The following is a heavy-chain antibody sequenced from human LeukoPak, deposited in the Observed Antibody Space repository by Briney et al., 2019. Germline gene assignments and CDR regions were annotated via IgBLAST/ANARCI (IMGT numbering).Heavy chain of an antibody. CDR2: IYYSGSS. Sequence: SETLSLTCTVSGGSINNGGYYWSWIRQHPGKGLEWIGYIYYSGSSYYNPSLRSRVTISVDTSKNQFSLKLSSVTAADTAVYYCARDLYDSSGYYYYFDYWGQGTLVTVSS. CDR1: GGSINNGGYY. D-gene: IGHD3-22*01. CDR3: ARDLYDSSGYYYYFDY. V-gene: IGHV4-31*03. J-gene: IGHJ4*02.